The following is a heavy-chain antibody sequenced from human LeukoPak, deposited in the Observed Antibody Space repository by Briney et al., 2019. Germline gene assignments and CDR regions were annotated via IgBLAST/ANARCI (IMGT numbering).Heavy chain of an antibody. D-gene: IGHD1-26*01. J-gene: IGHJ4*02. V-gene: IGHV3-15*01. Sequence: SGGSLRLSCAASGFTFSNTWMSWVRQAPGKGLEWAGRIHRKTDGGTTDYAAPVKGSFTISRDDSENTLYLQMNSLKIEDTAVYYCTPESSGGSDNWGQGTLVTVSS. CDR1: GFTFSNTW. CDR3: TPESSGGSDN. CDR2: IHRKTDGGTT.